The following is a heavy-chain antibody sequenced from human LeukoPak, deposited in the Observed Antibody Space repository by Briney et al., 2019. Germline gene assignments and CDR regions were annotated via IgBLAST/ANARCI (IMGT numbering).Heavy chain of an antibody. CDR3: ARGLGYYYYYYYMDV. J-gene: IGHJ6*03. CDR1: GGSFSGYY. Sequence: SETLSLTCAVYGGSFSGYYWSWIRQPPGKGLEWIGEINHSGSTNYNPSLKSRVTISVDTSKNQFSLKLSSMTAADTAVYYCARGLGYYYYYYYMDVWGKGTTVTVSS. D-gene: IGHD3-16*01. V-gene: IGHV4-34*01. CDR2: INHSGST.